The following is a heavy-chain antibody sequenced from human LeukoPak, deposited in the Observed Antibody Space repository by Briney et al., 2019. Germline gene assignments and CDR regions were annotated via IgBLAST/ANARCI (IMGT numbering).Heavy chain of an antibody. J-gene: IGHJ6*03. D-gene: IGHD3-16*02. CDR2: ISSSSSYI. Sequence: PGGSLRLSCAASGFTFDDYGMNWVRQAPGKGLEWVSSISSSSSYIYYADSVKGRFTISRDNAKNSLYLQMNSLRAEDTAVYYCAKDGPSYYDYVWGSYRVGYMDVWGKGTTVTISS. CDR3: AKDGPSYYDYVWGSYRVGYMDV. CDR1: GFTFDDYG. V-gene: IGHV3-21*01.